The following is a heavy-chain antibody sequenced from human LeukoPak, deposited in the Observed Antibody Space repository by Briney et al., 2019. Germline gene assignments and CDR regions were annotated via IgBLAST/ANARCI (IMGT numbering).Heavy chain of an antibody. D-gene: IGHD1-1*01. CDR3: ARDRLHWVSPPPPSATDYYMDV. Sequence: GASVKVSCKASGYTFTSYGISWVRQAPGQGLEWMGWISAYNGNTNYAQKLQGRVTMTTDTSTSTAYMELRSLRSDDTAVYYCARDRLHWVSPPPPSATDYYMDVWGKGTTVTVSS. V-gene: IGHV1-18*01. CDR1: GYTFTSYG. J-gene: IGHJ6*03. CDR2: ISAYNGNT.